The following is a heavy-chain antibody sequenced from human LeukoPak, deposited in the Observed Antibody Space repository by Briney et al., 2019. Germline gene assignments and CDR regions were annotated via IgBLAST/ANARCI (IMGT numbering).Heavy chain of an antibody. D-gene: IGHD3-9*01. CDR3: ARAHYDILTGYSLDY. CDR2: IYHSGST. V-gene: IGHV4-4*02. CDR1: GGSISSSNW. Sequence: PSGTLSLTCAVSGGSISSSNWWSSVRQPPGKGLEWIGEIYHSGSTNYNPSLKSRVTISVDKSKNQFSLKLSSVTAADTAVYYCARAHYDILTGYSLDYWAREPWSPSPQ. J-gene: IGHJ4*02.